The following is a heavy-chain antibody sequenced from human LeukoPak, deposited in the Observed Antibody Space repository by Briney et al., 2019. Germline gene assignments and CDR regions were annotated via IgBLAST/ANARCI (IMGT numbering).Heavy chain of an antibody. V-gene: IGHV1-8*03. Sequence: GASVKVSCKASGYTFTSYDINWVRQATGQGLEWMGWMNPNSGNAGYAQKLQGRVTITRNTSISTAYMELSSLRSEDTAVYYCARARSGRYCSSPSCSEVYSYYYYMDVWGKGTTVTVSS. J-gene: IGHJ6*03. D-gene: IGHD2-2*01. CDR1: GYTFTSYD. CDR2: MNPNSGNA. CDR3: ARARSGRYCSSPSCSEVYSYYYYMDV.